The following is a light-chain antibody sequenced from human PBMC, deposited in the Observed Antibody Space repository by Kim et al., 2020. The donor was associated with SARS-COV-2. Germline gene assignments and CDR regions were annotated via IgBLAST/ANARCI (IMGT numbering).Light chain of an antibody. V-gene: IGKV1-5*03. Sequence: AKVGDRVTITCRASQSVNKWLAWYQKKPGKAPKPLIYEASRLDSGVPSRFGGSGSGTEFTLTISSLQPDDLATYYCQQYHSYPLTFGGGTKVDIK. CDR1: QSVNKW. CDR3: QQYHSYPLT. J-gene: IGKJ4*01. CDR2: EAS.